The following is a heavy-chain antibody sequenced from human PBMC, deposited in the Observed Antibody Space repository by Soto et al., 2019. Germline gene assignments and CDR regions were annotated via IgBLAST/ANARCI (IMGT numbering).Heavy chain of an antibody. J-gene: IGHJ4*02. CDR2: MDPNSNTT. V-gene: IGHV1-8*01. Sequence: GASVKVSCKASGYSFASSDINWVRQAPGHGLEWMGWMDPNSNTTGYRQNFQDRATMTWNTSISTAYMELSSLRSEDTAVYYCARGRGFMILETYYFDDWGQGTLVTVSS. D-gene: IGHD3-10*01. CDR1: GYSFASSD. CDR3: ARGRGFMILETYYFDD.